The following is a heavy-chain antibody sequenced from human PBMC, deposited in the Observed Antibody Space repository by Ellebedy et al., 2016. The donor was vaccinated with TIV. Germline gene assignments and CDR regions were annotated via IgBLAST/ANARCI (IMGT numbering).Heavy chain of an antibody. Sequence: GESLKISCAASGFTFSTYSMNWVRQAPGKGLEWISYIGSRSGIFHYADSVKGRFTISRDNAKYSLYLQVNSLRDEDTAVYYCARGGGSGTYYSFDYWGRGTLVTVSS. CDR2: IGSRSGIF. J-gene: IGHJ4*02. CDR3: ARGGGSGTYYSFDY. V-gene: IGHV3-48*02. CDR1: GFTFSTYS. D-gene: IGHD3-10*01.